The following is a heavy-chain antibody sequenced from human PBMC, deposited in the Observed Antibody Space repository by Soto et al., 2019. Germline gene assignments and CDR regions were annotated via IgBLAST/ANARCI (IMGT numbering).Heavy chain of an antibody. J-gene: IGHJ6*02. CDR3: ARAADLGQSYRMDV. Sequence: SETLSLTCAVYGGSFSGYYWSWIRQPPGKGLEWIGEINHSGSTNYNPSLKSRVTISVDTSKNQFSLKLSSVTAADTAVYYCARAADLGQSYRMDVWGQGTTVPVYS. V-gene: IGHV4-34*01. D-gene: IGHD3-16*01. CDR1: GGSFSGYY. CDR2: INHSGST.